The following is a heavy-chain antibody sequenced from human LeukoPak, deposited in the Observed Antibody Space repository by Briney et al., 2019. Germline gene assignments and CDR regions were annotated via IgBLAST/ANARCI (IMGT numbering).Heavy chain of an antibody. CDR2: IKQDGGER. J-gene: IGHJ3*01. Sequence: PGGSLRLSGAASGFTFSNFWMSWVRQAPGKGLEWVANIKQDGGERSYVDSVKGRFTISRDNAKNSLYLQMNNLRAEDTAVYYCARNAFDFWGLGTMVTVSS. CDR3: ARNAFDF. V-gene: IGHV3-7*01. CDR1: GFTFSNFW.